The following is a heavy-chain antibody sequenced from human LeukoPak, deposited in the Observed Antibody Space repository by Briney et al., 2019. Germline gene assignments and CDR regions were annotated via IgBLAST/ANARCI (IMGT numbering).Heavy chain of an antibody. CDR2: INSDGSST. CDR3: ARERITMVRGVIYYYGMDV. J-gene: IGHJ6*02. CDR1: GFTFSSYW. D-gene: IGHD3-10*01. Sequence: GGSLRLSCAAPGFTFSSYWMHWVRQAPGKGLVWVSRINSDGSSTSYADSVKGRFSISRDNAKNTLYLQMNSLRAEDTAVYYCARERITMVRGVIYYYGMDVWGQGTTDTVSS. V-gene: IGHV3-74*01.